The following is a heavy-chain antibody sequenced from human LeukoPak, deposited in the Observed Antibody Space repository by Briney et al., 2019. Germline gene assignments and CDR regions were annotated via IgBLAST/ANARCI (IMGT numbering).Heavy chain of an antibody. V-gene: IGHV4-34*01. J-gene: IGHJ4*02. D-gene: IGHD5-18*01. Sequence: SETLSLTCAVYGGSFSGYYWSWIRQPPGKGLGWIGEINHSGSTNYNPSLKSRVTISVDTSKNQFSLKLSSVTAADTAVYYCARVRIQLWLRHFDYWGQGTLVTVSS. CDR1: GGSFSGYY. CDR2: INHSGST. CDR3: ARVRIQLWLRHFDY.